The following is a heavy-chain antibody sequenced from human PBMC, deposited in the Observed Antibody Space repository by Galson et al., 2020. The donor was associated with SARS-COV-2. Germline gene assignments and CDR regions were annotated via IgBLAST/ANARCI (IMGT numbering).Heavy chain of an antibody. CDR3: ARGTLYYYDSSGYPLCYFDY. J-gene: IGHJ4*02. CDR1: GGSISSGGYY. Sequence: SETLSLTCTVSGGSISSGGYYWSWIRQHPGKGLEWIGYIYYSGSTYYNPSLKSRVTISVDTSKNQFSLKLSSVTAADTAVYYCARGTLYYYDSSGYPLCYFDYWGQGTLVTVSS. CDR2: IYYSGST. V-gene: IGHV4-31*03. D-gene: IGHD3-22*01.